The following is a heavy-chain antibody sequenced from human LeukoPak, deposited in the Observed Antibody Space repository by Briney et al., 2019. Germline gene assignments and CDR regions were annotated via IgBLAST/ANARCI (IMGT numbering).Heavy chain of an antibody. D-gene: IGHD2-2*01. V-gene: IGHV4-30-4*01. Sequence: PSETLSLTCTVSGGSISSGDYYWSGIRQPPGKGLEGIGNIYYSGSTYYNPSLKSRVTISVDTSKNQFSLKLSSVTAADTAVYYCARDLRGRVPAALWYFDLWGRGTLVTVSS. J-gene: IGHJ2*01. CDR3: ARDLRGRVPAALWYFDL. CDR1: GGSISSGDYY. CDR2: IYYSGST.